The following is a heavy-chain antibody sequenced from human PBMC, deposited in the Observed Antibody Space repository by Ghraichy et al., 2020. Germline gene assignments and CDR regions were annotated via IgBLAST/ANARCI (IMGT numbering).Heavy chain of an antibody. V-gene: IGHV4-4*02. CDR3: ARASHLDYFFDF. D-gene: IGHD2-21*01. CDR1: GGSISNGNW. Sequence: SETLSLTCAVSGGSISNGNWWTWVRQPPGKGLEWIGEIYHTGSTNYNSSLTSRVTMSVDNSNNKFSLKLRSVTAADTAVYYCARASHLDYFFDFWGQGTLVTVSS. CDR2: IYHTGST. J-gene: IGHJ4*02.